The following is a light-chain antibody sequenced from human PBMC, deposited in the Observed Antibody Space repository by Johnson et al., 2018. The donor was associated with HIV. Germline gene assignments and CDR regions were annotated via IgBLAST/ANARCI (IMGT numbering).Light chain of an antibody. CDR2: DNK. CDR3: GTWDSSLSGSYV. Sequence: QSVLTQPPSVSAAPGQKVSISCSGNSCDIGNNYVSSHQQLPGTAPKLLIYDNKKRPSGIPDRISGSKSGTSATLGITGLQTGDEADYYCGTWDSSLSGSYVFGTGTKVTVL. CDR1: SCDIGNNY. J-gene: IGLJ1*01. V-gene: IGLV1-51*01.